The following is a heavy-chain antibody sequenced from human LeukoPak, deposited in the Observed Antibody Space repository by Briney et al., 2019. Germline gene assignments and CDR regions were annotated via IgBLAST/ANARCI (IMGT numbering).Heavy chain of an antibody. CDR1: GGPISSSNW. CDR2: IYHSGST. CDR3: ARDLGYCSGGRCDDS. J-gene: IGHJ4*02. V-gene: IGHV4-4*02. Sequence: PSETLSLTCAVSGGPISSSNWWSWVRQPPGKGLEWIGEIYHSGSTNYYPSLKSRVTILLDKSKNQFSLKLSSVIAADTAVYYCARDLGYCSGGRCDDSWGQGTLVTVSS. D-gene: IGHD2-15*01.